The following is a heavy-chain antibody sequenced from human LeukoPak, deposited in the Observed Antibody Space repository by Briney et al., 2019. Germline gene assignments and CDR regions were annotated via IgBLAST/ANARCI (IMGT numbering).Heavy chain of an antibody. CDR2: IYHSGNT. D-gene: IGHD6-13*01. J-gene: IGHJ4*02. CDR3: AREGRIAAAGPFVY. CDR1: GGSIRSGNYY. Sequence: PSETLSLTCTVSGGSIRSGNYYWACIRQPPGKGLEWIGSIYHSGNTYYNPSLKSRITISVDTSKNQFSLNLSSVTAADTAVYYCAREGRIAAAGPFVYWGQGTLVTVSS. V-gene: IGHV4-39*07.